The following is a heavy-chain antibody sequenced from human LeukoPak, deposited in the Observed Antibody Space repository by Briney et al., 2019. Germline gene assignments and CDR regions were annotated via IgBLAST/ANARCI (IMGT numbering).Heavy chain of an antibody. Sequence: PGGSLRLSCAASGFSFSRYCMYWVRQAPGKGPVWVSRLSRDGSTTNYADSVKGRFSISRDSAKNTLYLQMNSLRAEDTAVYYCGRDLGGRSGYWGQGTLVTVSS. CDR2: LSRDGSTT. CDR3: GRDLGGRSGY. D-gene: IGHD1-26*01. V-gene: IGHV3-74*01. J-gene: IGHJ4*02. CDR1: GFSFSRYC.